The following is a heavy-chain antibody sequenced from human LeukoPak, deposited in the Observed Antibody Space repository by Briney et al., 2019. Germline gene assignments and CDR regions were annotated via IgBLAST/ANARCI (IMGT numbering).Heavy chain of an antibody. V-gene: IGHV4-31*03. CDR3: ARVRYYDSSGYYEYFDY. CDR2: IYYSGST. J-gene: IGHJ4*02. D-gene: IGHD3-22*01. Sequence: SETPSLTCTVSGGSISSGGYYWSWIRQHPGKGLEWIGYIYYSGSTYYNPSLKSRVTISVDTSKNQFSLKLSSVTAADTAVYYCARVRYYDSSGYYEYFDYWGQGTLVTVSS. CDR1: GGSISSGGYY.